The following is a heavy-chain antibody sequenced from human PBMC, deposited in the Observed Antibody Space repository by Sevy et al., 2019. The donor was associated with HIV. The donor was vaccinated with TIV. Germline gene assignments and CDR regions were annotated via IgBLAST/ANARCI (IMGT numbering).Heavy chain of an antibody. V-gene: IGHV3-30*03. CDR2: ISYDGSDK. Sequence: GGSLRLSCAASGFNFRIYAMHWVRQAPGKGREWVAVISYDGSDKFYAESVKGRFTISRDNSKKMVFLQLNSLRGDDAAVYYCATGRQGATYGYWGQGTPVTVSS. D-gene: IGHD1-26*01. J-gene: IGHJ4*02. CDR1: GFNFRIYA. CDR3: ATGRQGATYGY.